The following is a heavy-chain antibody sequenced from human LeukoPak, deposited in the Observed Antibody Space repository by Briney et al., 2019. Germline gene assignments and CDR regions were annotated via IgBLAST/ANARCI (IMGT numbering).Heavy chain of an antibody. V-gene: IGHV3-66*01. CDR1: GFTVSNKY. Sequence: GGSLRLSCAASGFTVSNKYMSWVRQAPGKGLEWVSVIYSGGNTYYADSVKGRFTISRDNSKNTVYLQMNSLRGEDTAVYYCARITVTQFDPWDQGTLVTVSS. D-gene: IGHD4-11*01. CDR3: ARITVTQFDP. CDR2: IYSGGNT. J-gene: IGHJ5*02.